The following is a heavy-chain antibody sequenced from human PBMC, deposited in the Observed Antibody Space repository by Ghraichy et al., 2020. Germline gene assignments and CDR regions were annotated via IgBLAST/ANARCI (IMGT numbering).Heavy chain of an antibody. V-gene: IGHV3-23*01. Sequence: GGSLRLSCAASGLTFNNYIMSWVRQAPGKGLQWVSAISRSGSDAYYAESVRGRFTISRDNSENTVSLHMNGLRADDTAVYYCATLPSGRGWDSWGQGTLVTVSS. CDR3: ATLPSGRGWDS. D-gene: IGHD6-19*01. CDR1: GLTFNNYI. CDR2: ISRSGSDA. J-gene: IGHJ4*02.